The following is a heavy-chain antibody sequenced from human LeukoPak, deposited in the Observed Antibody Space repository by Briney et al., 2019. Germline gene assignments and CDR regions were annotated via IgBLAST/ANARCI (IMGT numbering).Heavy chain of an antibody. J-gene: IGHJ4*01. Sequence: SEALSLTCTVFGASINNNFWTWIRQPPGKGLEWIGYIYSSGSANYNPSLKSRVIISGDTSKNQISLNLTSVTAADTAVYFCARHRDYYDTWGHGTLITVSS. D-gene: IGHD3-22*01. CDR2: IYSSGSA. V-gene: IGHV4-59*08. CDR3: ARHRDYYDT. CDR1: GASINNNF.